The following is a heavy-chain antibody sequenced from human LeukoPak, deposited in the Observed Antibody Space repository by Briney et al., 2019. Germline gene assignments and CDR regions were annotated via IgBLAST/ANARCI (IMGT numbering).Heavy chain of an antibody. D-gene: IGHD3-16*01. CDR2: IWFDGSNK. CDR1: GFTFSSYG. CDR3: ARGGEFEAFDI. V-gene: IGHV3-33*01. J-gene: IGHJ3*02. Sequence: PGRSLRLSCAASGFTFSSYGMHWVRQAPGKGLEWVAIIWFDGSNKYYADSVKGRFTISRDNSKNTLYLQMNSLRAEDTAVYYCARGGEFEAFDIWGQGTMVTVSS.